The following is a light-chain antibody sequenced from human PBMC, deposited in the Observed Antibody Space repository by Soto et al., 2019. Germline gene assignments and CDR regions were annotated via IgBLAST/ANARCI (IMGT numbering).Light chain of an antibody. J-gene: IGLJ3*02. CDR3: CSYAGTSWV. Sequence: QSALTQPRSVSGSPGQSVTISCTGTSSDVGGYNYVSWYQQYPGKAPKLMIYDVSKRPSGVPDRFSGSKSGNTASLTISGXXXXXXADYHCCSYAGTSWVFGGGTKLTVL. CDR2: DVS. V-gene: IGLV2-11*01. CDR1: SSDVGGYNY.